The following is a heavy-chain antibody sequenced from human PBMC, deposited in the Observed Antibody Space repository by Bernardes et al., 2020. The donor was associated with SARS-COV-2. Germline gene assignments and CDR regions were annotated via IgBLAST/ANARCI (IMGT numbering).Heavy chain of an antibody. Sequence: GSLRLSCAASGFTFSNYAMNWVRPAPGKGLEWLSYISSSSSTIYYADSVKGRFPISRDNAKNSLYLQLNSLRAEDTAVYYCARAGSYSWYFDLWGRGTLVTVSS. D-gene: IGHD1-26*01. CDR1: GFTFSNYA. CDR3: ARAGSYSWYFDL. CDR2: ISSSSSTI. V-gene: IGHV3-48*04. J-gene: IGHJ2*01.